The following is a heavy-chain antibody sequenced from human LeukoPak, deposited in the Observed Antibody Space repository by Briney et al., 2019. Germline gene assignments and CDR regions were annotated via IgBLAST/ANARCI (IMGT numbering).Heavy chain of an antibody. CDR2: ISYDGSNK. CDR1: GFTFSSYG. J-gene: IGHJ4*02. V-gene: IGHV3-30*18. CDR3: AKDGSGGDCYAAY. Sequence: GGSLRLSCAASGFTFSSYGMHWVRQAPGKGLEWVAVISYDGSNKYYADSVKGRFTISRDNSKNTLYLQMNSLRAEDTAVYYCAKDGSGGDCYAAYWGQGTLVTVSS. D-gene: IGHD2-21*02.